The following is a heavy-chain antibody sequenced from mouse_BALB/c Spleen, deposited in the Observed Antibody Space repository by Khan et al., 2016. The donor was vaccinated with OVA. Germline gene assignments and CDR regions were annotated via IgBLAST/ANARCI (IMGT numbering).Heavy chain of an antibody. V-gene: IGHV14-3*02. J-gene: IGHJ3*01. Sequence: VQLQQSGAELVKPGASVKLSCTASGFNIKDTYMHWVKQRPEQGLEWIGRFDCANGNSKYDPKFQGKATITADTYSNTAYLQLSSLTSEDTAVYLCDSPGWFLYWRQGTLVTVSA. CDR2: FDCANGNS. CDR1: GFNIKDTY. CDR3: DSPGWFLY.